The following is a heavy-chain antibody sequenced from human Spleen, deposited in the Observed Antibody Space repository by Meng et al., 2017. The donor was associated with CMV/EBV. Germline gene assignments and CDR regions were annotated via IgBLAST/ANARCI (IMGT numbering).Heavy chain of an antibody. Sequence: SGGTFSSSSLMWVRQAPGQGLEWMGGITPAFETADYAQKFRDRVTISTDDSATTAYMELSSLRSEDTAVYYCARRQHQLPREWGWFDPWGQGTLVTVSS. CDR2: ITPAFETA. J-gene: IGHJ5*02. V-gene: IGHV1-69*05. CDR3: ARRQHQLPREWGWFDP. CDR1: GGTFSSSS. D-gene: IGHD2-2*01.